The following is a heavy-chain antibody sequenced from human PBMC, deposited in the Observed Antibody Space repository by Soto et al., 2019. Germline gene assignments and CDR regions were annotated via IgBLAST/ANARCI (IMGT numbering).Heavy chain of an antibody. Sequence: HITLKESGPTLVKPTQTLTLTCIFSGFSFSADGVGVGWIRQPPGKTLEWLALIYWDDDTRYRPSLKSRRTITKDSGKNQVVLTMTNMDPLDTATYYSAHAFVGTSLPNDAFDIWGQGTVGTFAS. J-gene: IGHJ3*02. D-gene: IGHD3-16*01. CDR3: AHAFVGTSLPNDAFDI. CDR2: IYWDDDT. CDR1: GFSFSADGVG. V-gene: IGHV2-5*02.